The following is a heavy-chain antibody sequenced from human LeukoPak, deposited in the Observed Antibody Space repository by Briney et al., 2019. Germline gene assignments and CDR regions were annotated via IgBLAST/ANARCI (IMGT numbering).Heavy chain of an antibody. J-gene: IGHJ4*02. CDR2: ISGSGGST. Sequence: GGSLRLSCAASGFTFSSYAMSWVRQAPAKGLEEVSAISGSGGSTYYANSVKGRFTISRDNSKNTLYLQMNSLRAEDKAANYCAKGECLRLYYWGQGTLVTVSS. CDR3: AKGECLRLYY. D-gene: IGHD5/OR15-5a*01. CDR1: GFTFSSYA. V-gene: IGHV3-23*01.